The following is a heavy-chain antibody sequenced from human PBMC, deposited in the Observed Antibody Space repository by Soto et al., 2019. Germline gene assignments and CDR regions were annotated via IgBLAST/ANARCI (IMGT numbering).Heavy chain of an antibody. Sequence: QVQLVQSGAEVKKTGSSVKVSCKASGGTVSSYAISWVRQAPGQGLEWMGGIIPIFGTANYAQKFQGRVTITADESTSTAYMELSSLRSEDTAVYYCARDHHLIAAAGKGFEYWGQGTLVTVSS. V-gene: IGHV1-69*01. CDR3: ARDHHLIAAAGKGFEY. J-gene: IGHJ4*02. CDR1: GGTVSSYA. CDR2: IIPIFGTA. D-gene: IGHD6-13*01.